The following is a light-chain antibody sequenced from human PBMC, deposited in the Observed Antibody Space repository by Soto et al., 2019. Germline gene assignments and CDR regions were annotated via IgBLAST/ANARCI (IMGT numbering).Light chain of an antibody. Sequence: QSVLTQPPSVSGSPGQSVTISCTGSSRDIGSYDFVSWYQQHPGKAPKLMIYDVNKRPSAVPDRFSASKSGITASLTISGLQADDEADYYCFSCGGTYNGILGNETKVT. CDR3: FSCGGTYNGI. J-gene: IGLJ1*01. CDR2: DVN. V-gene: IGLV2-11*01. CDR1: SRDIGSYDF.